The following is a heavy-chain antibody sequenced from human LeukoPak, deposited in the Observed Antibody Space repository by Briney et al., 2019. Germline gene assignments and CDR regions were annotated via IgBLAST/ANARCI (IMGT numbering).Heavy chain of an antibody. CDR1: GFTFSSYG. D-gene: IGHD2-2*01. J-gene: IGHJ4*02. Sequence: PGGSLRLSCAASGFTFSSYGMSWVRQAPGKGLEWVSTISGSSGTTYYADSVKGRFTISRDNSKNTLFLQMNSLRAEDTALYYCAKDLKEGFCSTTSCYGIASWGQGTLVTVS. V-gene: IGHV3-23*01. CDR3: AKDLKEGFCSTTSCYGIAS. CDR2: ISGSSGTT.